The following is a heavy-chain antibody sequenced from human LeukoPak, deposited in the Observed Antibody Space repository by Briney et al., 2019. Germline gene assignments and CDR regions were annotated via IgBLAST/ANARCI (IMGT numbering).Heavy chain of an antibody. Sequence: PGGSLRLSCAASGFTFSGFAMTWVRQAPGKGLEWVSSIGSDEKTHYSESVRGRFAISRDNSKTTLSLQMNSLRAEDTAVYYCAKDMGSRWGFDSWGQGTLVTVSS. CDR1: GFTFSGFA. D-gene: IGHD6-13*01. J-gene: IGHJ4*02. CDR2: IGSDEKT. V-gene: IGHV3-23*01. CDR3: AKDMGSRWGFDS.